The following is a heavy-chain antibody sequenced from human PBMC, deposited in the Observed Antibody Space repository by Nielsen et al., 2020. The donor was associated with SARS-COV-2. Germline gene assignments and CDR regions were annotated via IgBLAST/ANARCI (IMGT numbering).Heavy chain of an antibody. CDR3: ATPEGYCSGGSCYGGEYFDY. V-gene: IGHV3-21*01. Sequence: VRQAPGKGLEWVSSISSSSSYIYYADSVKGRFTISRDNAKNSLYLQMNSLRAEDTAVYYCATPEGYCSGGSCYGGEYFDYWGQGTLVTVSS. CDR2: ISSSSSYI. D-gene: IGHD2-15*01. J-gene: IGHJ4*02.